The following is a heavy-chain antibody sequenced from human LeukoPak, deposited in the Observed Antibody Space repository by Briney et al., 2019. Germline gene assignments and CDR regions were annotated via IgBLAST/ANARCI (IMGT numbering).Heavy chain of an antibody. CDR2: IYYSGST. J-gene: IGHJ5*02. CDR1: GGSVSSSSYY. V-gene: IGHV4-39*01. CDR3: AGSSGYYPNWFDP. Sequence: PSETLSLTCTVSGGSVSSSSYYWGWIRQPPGKGLEWIGSIYYSGSTYYNPSLKSRVTISVDTSKNQFSLKLSSATAADTAVYYCAGSSGYYPNWFDPWGQGTLVTVSS. D-gene: IGHD3-22*01.